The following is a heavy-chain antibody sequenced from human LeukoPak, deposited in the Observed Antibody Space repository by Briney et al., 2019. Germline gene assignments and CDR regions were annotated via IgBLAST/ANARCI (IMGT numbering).Heavy chain of an antibody. CDR2: IIPIFGTA. Sequence: ASVKVSCKASGGTFSSYAISWVRQAPGQGLEWMGGIIPIFGTANYAQKFQGRVTITADKSTSTAYMELSSLRSEDTAVYYCARDHTYYYGSGSYPYYMDVWGKGTTVTVSS. CDR3: ARDHTYYYGSGSYPYYMDV. J-gene: IGHJ6*03. CDR1: GGTFSSYA. V-gene: IGHV1-69*06. D-gene: IGHD3-10*01.